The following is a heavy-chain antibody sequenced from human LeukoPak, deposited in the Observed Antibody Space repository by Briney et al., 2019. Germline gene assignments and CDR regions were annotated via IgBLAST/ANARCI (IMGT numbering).Heavy chain of an antibody. CDR2: INAGNGNT. V-gene: IGHV1-3*01. Sequence: GASVTVSCKASGYTFTNYAMHWVRQAPGQRLEWMGLINAGNGNTKYSQKFQDRVTITRDTSASIDYMELSSLGSDDTAVYYCARLYGGYTPKYFDYWGQGTLVTVSS. CDR1: GYTFTNYA. D-gene: IGHD5-12*01. J-gene: IGHJ4*02. CDR3: ARLYGGYTPKYFDY.